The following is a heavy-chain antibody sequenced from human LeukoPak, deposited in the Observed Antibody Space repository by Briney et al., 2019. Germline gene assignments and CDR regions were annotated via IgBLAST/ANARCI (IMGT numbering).Heavy chain of an antibody. CDR1: GGSISSSSYY. J-gene: IGHJ4*02. D-gene: IGHD3-10*01. CDR2: IYYSGST. V-gene: IGHV4-39*01. CDR3: ARRKSGSFDY. Sequence: PSETLSLTCTVSGGSISSSSYYWGWIRQPPGKGLEWIGSIYYSGSTYYNPSLKSRVTISVGTSKNQFSLKLSSVAAADTAVYYCARRKSGSFDYWGQGTLVTVSS.